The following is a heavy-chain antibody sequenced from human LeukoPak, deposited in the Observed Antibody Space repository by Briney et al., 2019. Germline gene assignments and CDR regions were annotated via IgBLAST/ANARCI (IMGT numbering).Heavy chain of an antibody. CDR3: AKVWLANTWSPFDP. CDR2: IYTSGST. D-gene: IGHD2-21*01. J-gene: IGHJ5*02. CDR1: GGSISSYY. V-gene: IGHV4-4*07. Sequence: PSETLSLTCTVSGGSISSYYLSWIRQPAGKGLEWIGRIYTSGSTNYNPSLKSRVTMSVDTSKNQFSLKLSSVTAADTAVYYCAKVWLANTWSPFDPWGQGTLVTVSS.